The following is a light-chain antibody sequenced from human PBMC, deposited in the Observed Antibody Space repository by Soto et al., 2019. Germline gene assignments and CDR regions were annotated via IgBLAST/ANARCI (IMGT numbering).Light chain of an antibody. CDR3: QKYDNGIDT. CDR1: QDVDNN. J-gene: IGKJ3*01. CDR2: SAS. Sequence: DIQMTQSPSSLSASVGDRVTLTCRASQDVDNNLAWYQQKPGSAPTLLLYSASTWESGVPSRFSGSGSGTDFTLTISSLQPEDVAAYYCQKYDNGIDTFGPGTPVDIK. V-gene: IGKV1-27*01.